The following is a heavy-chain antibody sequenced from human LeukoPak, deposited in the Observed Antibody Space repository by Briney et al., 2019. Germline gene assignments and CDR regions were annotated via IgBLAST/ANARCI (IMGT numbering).Heavy chain of an antibody. V-gene: IGHV3-33*06. Sequence: GGSLRLSCAASGFSYSDYGVHWVRQAPGKGLEWVAVIWYDGSIKYYADSVKGRFTISRDNSRNTVYLQMNSLRAEDTAVYYCVKGFNWYFDLWGRGTLVTVSS. J-gene: IGHJ2*01. CDR1: GFSYSDYG. CDR2: IWYDGSIK. CDR3: VKGFNWYFDL.